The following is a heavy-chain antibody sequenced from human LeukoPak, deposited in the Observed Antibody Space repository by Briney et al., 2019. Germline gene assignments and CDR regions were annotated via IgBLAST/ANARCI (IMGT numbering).Heavy chain of an antibody. CDR2: INPNSGGT. J-gene: IGHJ5*02. V-gene: IGHV1-2*02. D-gene: IGHD3-10*01. CDR3: ARDGITMVRGVGGKNWFDP. Sequence: ASVKVSCKASGYTFTGYYMHWVRQAPGQGLEWMGWINPNSGGTNYAQKFQGRVTMTRDTPISTAYMEMSRLRSADAAVYYCARDGITMVRGVGGKNWFDPWGQGTLVTVSS. CDR1: GYTFTGYY.